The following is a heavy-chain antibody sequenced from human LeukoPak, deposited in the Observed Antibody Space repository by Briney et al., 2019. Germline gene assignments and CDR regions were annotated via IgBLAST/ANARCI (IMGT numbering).Heavy chain of an antibody. D-gene: IGHD1-26*01. Sequence: PSETLSLTCTVSGGSSSSYFWTWIRQPPGKGLERIGYIYYTGSTNYNPSLKSRVNISLDTSKNQFSLRLTSATAADTAVYYCARGIGGGSRVDYWGQGTLVTVSS. CDR3: ARGIGGGSRVDY. V-gene: IGHV4-59*01. J-gene: IGHJ4*02. CDR1: GGSSSSYF. CDR2: IYYTGST.